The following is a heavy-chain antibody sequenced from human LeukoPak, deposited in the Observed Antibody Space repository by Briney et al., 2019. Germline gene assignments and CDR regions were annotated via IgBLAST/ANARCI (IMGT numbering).Heavy chain of an antibody. Sequence: TPSETLSLTCTVSGGSISSYYWSWIRQPPGKGLEWIGYIYYSGSTNYNPSLKSRVTISVDTSKNQFSLKLSSVTAADTAVYYCAREHSGSSYDYWGQGTLVTASS. CDR3: AREHSGSSYDY. D-gene: IGHD2-15*01. V-gene: IGHV4-59*01. CDR1: GGSISSYY. J-gene: IGHJ4*02. CDR2: IYYSGST.